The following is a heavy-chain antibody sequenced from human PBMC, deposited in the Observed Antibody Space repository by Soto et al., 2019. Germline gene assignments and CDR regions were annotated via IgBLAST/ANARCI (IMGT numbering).Heavy chain of an antibody. J-gene: IGHJ6*02. V-gene: IGHV3-74*01. CDR3: ARVNYGYWGYYYGMDV. CDR1: GFTFSSYW. Sequence: HPGGSLRLSCAASGFTFSSYWMHWVRQAPGKGLVWVSRINSDGSSTSYADSVKGRFTISRDNAKNTLYLQMNSLRAEDMAVYYCARVNYGYWGYYYGMDVWGQGTTVTVSS. CDR2: INSDGSST. D-gene: IGHD5-18*01.